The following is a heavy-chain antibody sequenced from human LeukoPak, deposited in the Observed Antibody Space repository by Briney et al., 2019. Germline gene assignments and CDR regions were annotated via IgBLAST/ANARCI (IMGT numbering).Heavy chain of an antibody. Sequence: GGSLRLSCAASGFTFSSYAMSWVRQAPGKGLEWVSAISGSGGSTYYADSVKGRFTISRDNSRNTLYLQMNSLRAEDTAVYYCAKDLKRFSTGTFDYWGQGTLVTVSS. D-gene: IGHD6-13*01. CDR1: GFTFSSYA. CDR2: ISGSGGST. J-gene: IGHJ4*02. V-gene: IGHV3-23*01. CDR3: AKDLKRFSTGTFDY.